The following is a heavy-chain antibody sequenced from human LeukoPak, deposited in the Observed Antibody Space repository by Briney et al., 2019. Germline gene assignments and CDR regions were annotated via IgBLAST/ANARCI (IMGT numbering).Heavy chain of an antibody. Sequence: GGSLRLSCEASEFTFSIYSITWVRQAPGKGLEWVSSISGSSSSIYYKESVRGRFTISRDNSKNSVYLQMNSLRAEDTAVYYCARFVANWNPGGMDVWGQGTTVTVSS. CDR3: ARFVANWNPGGMDV. CDR1: EFTFSIYS. V-gene: IGHV3-21*01. CDR2: ISGSSSSI. D-gene: IGHD1-20*01. J-gene: IGHJ6*02.